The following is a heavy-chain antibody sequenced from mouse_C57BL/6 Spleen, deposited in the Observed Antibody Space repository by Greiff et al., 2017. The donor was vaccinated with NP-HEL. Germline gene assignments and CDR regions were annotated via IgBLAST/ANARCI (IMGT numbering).Heavy chain of an antibody. CDR1: GYTFTSYW. D-gene: IGHD4-1*01. J-gene: IGHJ2*01. CDR3: AREGRVGRRYFDY. V-gene: IGHV1-52*01. CDR2: IDPSDSET. Sequence: QVQLQQPGAELVRPGSSVKLSCKASGYTFTSYWMHWVKQRPIQGLEWIGNIDPSDSETHYNQKFKDKATLTVDKSSSTAYMQLSSLTSEDSAVYYCAREGRVGRRYFDYWGQGTTLTVSS.